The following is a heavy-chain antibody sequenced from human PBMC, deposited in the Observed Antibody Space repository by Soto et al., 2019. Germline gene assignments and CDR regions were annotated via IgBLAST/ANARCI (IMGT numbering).Heavy chain of an antibody. Sequence: SETLSLTCPVSGGSISSYYWSWIRQPPGKGLEWIGYIYYSGSTNYNPSLKSRVTISVDTSKNQFSLKLSSVTAADTAVYYCARDQHSGSYYAWFDPWGQGTLVTVSS. J-gene: IGHJ5*02. D-gene: IGHD1-26*01. V-gene: IGHV4-59*01. CDR3: ARDQHSGSYYAWFDP. CDR2: IYYSGST. CDR1: GGSISSYY.